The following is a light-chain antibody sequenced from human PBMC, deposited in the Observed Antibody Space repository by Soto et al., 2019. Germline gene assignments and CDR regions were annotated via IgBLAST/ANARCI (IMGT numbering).Light chain of an antibody. V-gene: IGKV3-11*01. J-gene: IGKJ5*01. CDR2: DAS. CDR3: MYCSKRPIN. CDR1: QSVSSY. Sequence: EIVLTQSPATLSLSPGERATLSCRASQSVSSYLAWYQQKPGQAPSLLISDASNRATGIPARFSGTGSGTDFNLTIYSREPEDFAIYFCMYCSKRPINVGLGTLFEVK.